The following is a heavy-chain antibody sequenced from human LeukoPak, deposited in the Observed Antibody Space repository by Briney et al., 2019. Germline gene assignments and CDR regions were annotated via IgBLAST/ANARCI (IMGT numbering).Heavy chain of an antibody. D-gene: IGHD1-26*01. Sequence: HPGGSLRLSCAASGFTFSSYEMNWVRQAPGKGLEWVSYISSTSSAIYYADSLKGRFAISRDNAKNSLYLQMNGLRAEDTAVYYCARVIGSYGDSAYWGQGTLVTVSS. J-gene: IGHJ4*02. V-gene: IGHV3-48*03. CDR2: ISSTSSAI. CDR3: ARVIGSYGDSAY. CDR1: GFTFSSYE.